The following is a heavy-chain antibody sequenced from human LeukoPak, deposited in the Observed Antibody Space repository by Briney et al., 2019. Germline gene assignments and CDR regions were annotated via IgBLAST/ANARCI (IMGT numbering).Heavy chain of an antibody. CDR1: GFTFSTYN. V-gene: IGHV3-21*01. CDR2: ITASSTAI. J-gene: IGHJ4*02. CDR3: ARTYYDILTGYNPYFDY. D-gene: IGHD3-9*01. Sequence: GGSLRLSCAASGFTFSTYNMNWVRQAPGKGLEWVSSITASSTAIYSADSVKGRFTISRDNAKNFLYLQMNSLRAEDTAVYYCARTYYDILTGYNPYFDYWGQGILVTVSS.